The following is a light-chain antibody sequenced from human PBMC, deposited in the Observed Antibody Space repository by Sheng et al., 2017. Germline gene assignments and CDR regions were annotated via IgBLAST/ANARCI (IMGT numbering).Light chain of an antibody. J-gene: IGLJ2*01. CDR1: SSDVDAYNS. CDR3: SSYTSSTTV. V-gene: IGLV2-14*03. Sequence: QSALTQPASVSGSPGQSITISCTGTSSDVDAYNSVSWYQQHPGKAPKLIIYDVTYRPSGVSNRFSGSKSGNTASLTISGLQTEDEANYYCSSYTSSTTVFGGGTKLTVL. CDR2: DVT.